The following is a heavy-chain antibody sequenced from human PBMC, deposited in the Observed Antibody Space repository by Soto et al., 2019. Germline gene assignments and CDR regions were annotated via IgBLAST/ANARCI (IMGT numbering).Heavy chain of an antibody. CDR3: AREDYGDYGMDV. CDR1: GYTFTSYD. Sequence: ASAKVSCKASGYTFTSYDINWVRQATGQGLEWMGWMNPNSGNTGYAQKFQGRVTMTRNTSISTAYMELSSLRSEDTAVYYCAREDYGDYGMDVWGQGTTVTVS. D-gene: IGHD4-17*01. J-gene: IGHJ6*02. V-gene: IGHV1-8*01. CDR2: MNPNSGNT.